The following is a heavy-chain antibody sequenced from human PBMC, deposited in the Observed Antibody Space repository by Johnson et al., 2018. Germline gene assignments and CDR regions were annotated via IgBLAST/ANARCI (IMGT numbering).Heavy chain of an antibody. CDR3: ASSNSYYDFWSGYYTRYYYYGMDV. J-gene: IGHJ6*02. D-gene: IGHD3-3*01. CDR1: GFTFSSYG. V-gene: IGHV3-33*01. Sequence: QVQLVEAGGGVVQPGRSLRLSCAASGFTFSSYGMHWVRQAPGKGLEWVAVIWYDGSNKDYADSVKGRFTNSRDNSKNTMYRQMNSRRAEDTAVYYCASSNSYYDFWSGYYTRYYYYGMDVWGQGTTVTVSS. CDR2: IWYDGSNK.